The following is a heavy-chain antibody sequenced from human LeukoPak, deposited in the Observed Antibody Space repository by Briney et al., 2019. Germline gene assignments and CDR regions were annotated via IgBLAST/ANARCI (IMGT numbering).Heavy chain of an antibody. CDR1: GYTFTSYA. Sequence: ASVKVSCKASGYTFTSYAISWVRQAPGQGLEWMGWIIAYIGKTHYAQKIQGRVTMTTARSTRRAYMELGRLRSDGTVVYYCARDDGIAPAAVFYSFGMDAWGQGTRATVSS. CDR3: ARDDGIAPAAVFYSFGMDA. J-gene: IGHJ6*02. CDR2: IIAYIGKT. D-gene: IGHD6-13*01. V-gene: IGHV1-18*01.